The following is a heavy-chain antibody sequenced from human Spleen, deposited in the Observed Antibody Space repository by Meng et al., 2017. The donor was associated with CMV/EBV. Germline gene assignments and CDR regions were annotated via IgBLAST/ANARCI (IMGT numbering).Heavy chain of an antibody. CDR1: TFSRYR. Sequence: TFSRYRISWLRQAPGQGLEWMGWIIPFFGTLNYAQKFQGRVTFTADKSTNTAYMELSSLRSEDTAVYYCARDTHFTGTTTLRWFDPWGQGTLVTVSS. CDR3: ARDTHFTGTTTLRWFDP. D-gene: IGHD1-1*01. J-gene: IGHJ5*02. CDR2: IIPFFGTL. V-gene: IGHV1-69*06.